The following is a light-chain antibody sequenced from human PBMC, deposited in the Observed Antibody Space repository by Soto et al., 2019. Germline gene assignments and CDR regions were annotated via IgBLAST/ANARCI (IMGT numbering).Light chain of an antibody. CDR2: GAS. CDR1: QTVSSSY. Sequence: ERVPLSCNTSQTVSSSYLTWYQQRPGQAPRLLIYGASKRATGIPARFSGSGSGTDFTLTINSLEPEDSAVYYCQQRSNWPSITFGQGARLEIK. CDR3: QQRSNWPSIT. V-gene: IGKV3-11*01. J-gene: IGKJ5*01.